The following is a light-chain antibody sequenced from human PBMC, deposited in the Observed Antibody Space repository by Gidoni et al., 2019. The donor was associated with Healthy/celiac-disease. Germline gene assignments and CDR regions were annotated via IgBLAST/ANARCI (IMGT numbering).Light chain of an antibody. CDR1: QSISSW. CDR2: KAS. V-gene: IGKV1-5*03. Sequence: DIQMTPSPSTLSASVGDRVTITCRASQSISSWLAWYQQKPGKARKLLIYKASSLESGVPSRFSGSGSGTEFTLTISSLQPDDFATYYCQQYNSYKTFGQGTKVEIK. CDR3: QQYNSYKT. J-gene: IGKJ1*01.